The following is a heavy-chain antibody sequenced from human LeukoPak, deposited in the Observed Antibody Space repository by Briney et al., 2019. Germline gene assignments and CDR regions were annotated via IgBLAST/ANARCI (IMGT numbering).Heavy chain of an antibody. V-gene: IGHV4-38-2*02. D-gene: IGHD3-10*01. Sequence: SETLSLACAVSGFSISSGYYWGWIRQPPGKGLEWIGSIYHSGSTYYNPSLKSRVTISVDTSKNRFSLKLSSVTAADTAVYYCAREKLWFGEWVIDYWGQGTLVTVSS. CDR1: GFSISSGYY. CDR3: AREKLWFGEWVIDY. CDR2: IYHSGST. J-gene: IGHJ4*02.